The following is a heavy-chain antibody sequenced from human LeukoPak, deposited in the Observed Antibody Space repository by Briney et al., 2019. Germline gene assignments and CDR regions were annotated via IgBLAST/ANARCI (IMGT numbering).Heavy chain of an antibody. V-gene: IGHV3-30*02. CDR3: AKLDFYCSSTSCQFDY. D-gene: IGHD2-2*01. CDR2: IRYDGSNK. CDR1: GFAFSSYG. J-gene: IGHJ4*02. Sequence: GGSLRLSCAASGFAFSSYGMHWVRQAPGKGLEWVAFIRYDGSNKYYADSVKGRFTISRDNSKNTLYLQMNSLRAEDTAVYYCAKLDFYCSSTSCQFDYWGQGTLVTVSS.